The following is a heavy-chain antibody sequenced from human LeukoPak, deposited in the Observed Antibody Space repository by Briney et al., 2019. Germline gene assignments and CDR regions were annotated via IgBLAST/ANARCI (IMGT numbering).Heavy chain of an antibody. V-gene: IGHV3-30*18. D-gene: IGHD5-12*01. Sequence: MHWVRQAPGKGLEWVGVISYDGSNEYYAGSVKGRFTISRDNSKNTLYLQMNSLRAEDTAVYYCAKDIVATYYYGMDVWGQGTTVTVSS. CDR3: AKDIVATYYYGMDV. CDR2: ISYDGSNE. J-gene: IGHJ6*02.